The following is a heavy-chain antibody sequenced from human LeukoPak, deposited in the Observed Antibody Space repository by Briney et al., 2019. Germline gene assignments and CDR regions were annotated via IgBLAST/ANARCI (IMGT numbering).Heavy chain of an antibody. CDR2: INQDGSEK. V-gene: IGHV3-7*01. D-gene: IGHD3-22*01. CDR3: ARGVNYYGTSGYYSYYFDS. Sequence: GGSLRLSCAVSGFTFSDYWMTWVRQAPGKGLEWVANINQDGSEKNFVDSVKGRFTISRDNAKSSLYLQMNSLTAEDTAVYYCARGVNYYGTSGYYSYYFDSWGQGTLVTVSS. J-gene: IGHJ4*02. CDR1: GFTFSDYW.